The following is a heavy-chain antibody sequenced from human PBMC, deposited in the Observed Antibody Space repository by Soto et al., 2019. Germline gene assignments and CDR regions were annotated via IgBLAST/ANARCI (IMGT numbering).Heavy chain of an antibody. V-gene: IGHV1-18*01. Sequence: QVQLVQSGAEVKKPGASVKVACKASGYSFTSYGISWVRQAPGQRLEWMGWISAYNGNTNYAQKLQGRVTMTTDTSTSTAFMELRSLRYDDTAVYYCARWGNTKPIYDSSGYYPLSFDYWGQGTLVTVSS. CDR1: GYSFTSYG. CDR2: ISAYNGNT. CDR3: ARWGNTKPIYDSSGYYPLSFDY. J-gene: IGHJ4*02. D-gene: IGHD3-22*01.